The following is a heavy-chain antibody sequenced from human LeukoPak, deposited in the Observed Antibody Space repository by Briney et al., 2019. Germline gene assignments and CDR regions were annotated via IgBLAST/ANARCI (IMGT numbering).Heavy chain of an antibody. J-gene: IGHJ4*02. CDR1: GFSFSHYA. V-gene: IGHV3-23*01. Sequence: PGGSLRLSCAASGFSFSHYAMSWVRQAPGKGLEWVSGISGSGGTTYYADSVKGRFTISRDNSKNTLYLKMNSLRAEDTAVYYCAKGYCSAGSCVHSNYWGQGTLVTVSS. CDR3: AKGYCSAGSCVHSNY. CDR2: ISGSGGTT. D-gene: IGHD2-15*01.